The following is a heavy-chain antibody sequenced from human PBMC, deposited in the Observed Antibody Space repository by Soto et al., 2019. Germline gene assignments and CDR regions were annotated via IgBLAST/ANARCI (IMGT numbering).Heavy chain of an antibody. CDR2: IYYSGST. CDR1: GGSVNNANYF. Sequence: QVRLEESGPGLVKPSETLSLICSVSGGSVNNANYFWNWIRHHPENGLEWIGYIYYSGSTRYNPSFTTRATLSIDTSQNQFPLRLISARVADTAVYFCARDADYGGSRGGMAVWGRGTTVTVSS. CDR3: ARDADYGGSRGGMAV. V-gene: IGHV4-31*03. D-gene: IGHD4-17*01. J-gene: IGHJ6*02.